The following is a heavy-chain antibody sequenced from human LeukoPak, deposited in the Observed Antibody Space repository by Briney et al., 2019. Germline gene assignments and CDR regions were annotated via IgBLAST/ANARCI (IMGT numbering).Heavy chain of an antibody. Sequence: GGSLRLSSAASGFTFSNYWMSWVRQAPGKGLEWVANIKPDGSEKYYVDSVKGRFTISRDNAKNSLYLQMNSLRAEDTAIYYCTRDFGSIVVVTAIVDWGQGTLVTVSS. D-gene: IGHD2-21*02. CDR3: TRDFGSIVVVTAIVD. CDR2: IKPDGSEK. J-gene: IGHJ4*02. CDR1: GFTFSNYW. V-gene: IGHV3-7*01.